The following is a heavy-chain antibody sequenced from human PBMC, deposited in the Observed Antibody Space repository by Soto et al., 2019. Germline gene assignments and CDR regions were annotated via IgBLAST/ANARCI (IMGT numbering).Heavy chain of an antibody. CDR1: GFTFSGYG. CDR2: ISYDETAT. CDR3: AKGSEWLVSWDLDF. D-gene: IGHD6-19*01. V-gene: IGHV3-30*18. Sequence: QVQLVACGGGVVQPGTSLRLSCAASGFTFSGYGVHWVRQAPGKGLAWVATISYDETATYYSDSVKGRFTISRDNAKNTLFLQMNSLRAEDTAMYYCAKGSEWLVSWDLDFWGQGTLVTVSS. J-gene: IGHJ4*02.